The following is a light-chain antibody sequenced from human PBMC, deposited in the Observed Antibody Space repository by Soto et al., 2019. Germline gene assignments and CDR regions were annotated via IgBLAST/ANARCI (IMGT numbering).Light chain of an antibody. CDR2: AAS. V-gene: IGKV3-20*01. CDR3: QQYDTSPRT. CDR1: QNLGSGY. Sequence: DIVLTQSPGTLSLSPWDRATLSCRASQNLGSGYLAWYQQKPGQAPRILIYAASSRATGIPDRFSGSGSGTDFSLTISRLEPEDFAVYYCQQYDTSPRTFGQGTKVDIK. J-gene: IGKJ1*01.